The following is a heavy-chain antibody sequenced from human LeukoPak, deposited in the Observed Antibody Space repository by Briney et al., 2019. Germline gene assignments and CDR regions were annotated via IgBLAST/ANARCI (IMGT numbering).Heavy chain of an antibody. D-gene: IGHD1-20*01. CDR2: IYPGDSDT. Sequence: GESLRISCKGSGYTFTNYWIGWVRQTPGKGLEWMGIIYPGDSDTRYSPSFQGQVTISADKSISTAYLQWSSLKASDTAIYYCARHGITGTTDYYYGLDFWGQGTTVTVSS. J-gene: IGHJ6*02. V-gene: IGHV5-51*01. CDR1: GYTFTNYW. CDR3: ARHGITGTTDYYYGLDF.